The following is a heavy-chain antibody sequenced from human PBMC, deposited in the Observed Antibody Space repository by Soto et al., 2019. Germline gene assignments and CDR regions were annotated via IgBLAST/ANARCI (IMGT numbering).Heavy chain of an antibody. D-gene: IGHD7-27*01. V-gene: IGHV1-69*02. CDR2: IIPILGIA. CDR1: GGTFSIYT. CDR3: ASQTGDLWYFDL. Sequence: SVKVSCKASGGTFSIYTISWVRQAPGQGLEWMGRIIPILGIANYAQKFQGRVTITADKSTSTAYMELSSLRSEDTAVYYCASQTGDLWYFDLWGRGTLVTVSS. J-gene: IGHJ2*01.